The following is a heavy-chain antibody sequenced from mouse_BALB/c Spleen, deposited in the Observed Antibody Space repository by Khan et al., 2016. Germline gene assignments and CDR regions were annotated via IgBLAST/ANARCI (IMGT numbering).Heavy chain of an antibody. CDR3: ARSVPYYFGFDY. V-gene: IGHV1-85*01. J-gene: IGHJ2*01. CDR2: IFPGDGST. D-gene: IGHD1-1*01. Sequence: QVQLQQPGAELVKPGASVKLSCKASGYTFTSYDINWVRQRPEQGLEWIGWIFPGDGSTKYNEKFKGKATLTTDKSSSTAYMQLSRLTSEDSAVXYCARSVPYYFGFDYWGQGTTLTVSS. CDR1: GYTFTSYD.